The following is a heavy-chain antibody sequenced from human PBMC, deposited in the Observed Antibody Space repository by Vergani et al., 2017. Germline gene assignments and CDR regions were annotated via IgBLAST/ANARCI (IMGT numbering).Heavy chain of an antibody. D-gene: IGHD5-18*01. Sequence: QVQLVQSGAEVKKPGASVKVSCKASGYTFTSYGISWVRQAPGQGLEWMGWISAYNGNTNSAQKLQGRVTMTTDTSTSTAYMELRSLRSDDTAVYYCARYSYGFERRGDYYYGMDVWGQGTTVTVSS. J-gene: IGHJ6*02. V-gene: IGHV1-18*01. CDR2: ISAYNGNT. CDR3: ARYSYGFERRGDYYYGMDV. CDR1: GYTFTSYG.